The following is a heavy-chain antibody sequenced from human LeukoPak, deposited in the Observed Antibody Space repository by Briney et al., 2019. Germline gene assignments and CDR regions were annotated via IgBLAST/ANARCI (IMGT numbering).Heavy chain of an antibody. CDR3: ARGDPITGTTDFDY. CDR2: IIPIFGTA. Sequence: GASVTVSCKASGGTFNSYAISWVRQAPGQGLEWMGGIIPIFGTANYAQKFQGRVTITADESTSTAYMELSSLRSEDTAVYYCARGDPITGTTDFDYWGQGTLVTVSS. CDR1: GGTFNSYA. J-gene: IGHJ4*02. V-gene: IGHV1-69*13. D-gene: IGHD1-20*01.